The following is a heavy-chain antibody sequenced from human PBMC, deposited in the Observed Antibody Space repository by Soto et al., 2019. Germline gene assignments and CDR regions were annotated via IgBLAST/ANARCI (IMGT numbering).Heavy chain of an antibody. CDR2: ISYDGSNK. D-gene: IGHD3-10*01. Sequence: GGSLRLSCAASGFTFSSYAMHWVRQAPGKGLEWVAVISYDGSNKYYADSVKGRFTISRDNSKNTLYLQMNSLRAEDTAVYYCARDGLYGSGKLDPWGQGTLVTVS. V-gene: IGHV3-30-3*01. CDR3: ARDGLYGSGKLDP. J-gene: IGHJ5*02. CDR1: GFTFSSYA.